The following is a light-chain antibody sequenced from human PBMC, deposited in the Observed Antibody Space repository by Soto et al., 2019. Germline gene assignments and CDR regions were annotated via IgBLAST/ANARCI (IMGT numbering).Light chain of an antibody. CDR2: WAS. Sequence: DIVMTQSPDSLAVSLGETATINCKSSQSVLYSSNNMNYLAWYQQKPGHPPKLLIYWASTRESGVPDRFSGSGSGTDFTLTVSSLQAEDVAVYYCQQYLSIPSTFGQGTKVEIK. CDR1: QSVLYSSNNMNY. J-gene: IGKJ1*01. CDR3: QQYLSIPST. V-gene: IGKV4-1*01.